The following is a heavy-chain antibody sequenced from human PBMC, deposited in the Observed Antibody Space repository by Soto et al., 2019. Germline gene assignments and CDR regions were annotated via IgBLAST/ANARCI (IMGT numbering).Heavy chain of an antibody. CDR3: ARGHRVPARRGYYYYGMDV. V-gene: IGHV4-34*01. J-gene: IGHJ6*02. Sequence: SETLSLTCAVYGGSFSGYYWSWIRQPPGKGLEWIGEINHSGSTNYNPSLKSRVTISVDTSKNQFSLKLSSVTAADTAVYYCARGHRVPARRGYYYYGMDVWGQGTTVTVS. CDR2: INHSGST. D-gene: IGHD2-2*01. CDR1: GGSFSGYY.